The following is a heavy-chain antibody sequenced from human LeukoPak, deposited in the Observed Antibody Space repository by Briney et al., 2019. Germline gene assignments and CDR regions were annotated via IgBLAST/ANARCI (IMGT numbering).Heavy chain of an antibody. D-gene: IGHD1-26*01. Sequence: ASVKVSCKASGYTFAGQYLHWVRQAPGQGLEWMGWINPNSGDTNYAQNFQGRVTMTRDTSISTAYMELSRLTSDDTAVYYCASRSGTYPYYFDYWGQGTLVTVSS. CDR1: GYTFAGQY. CDR2: INPNSGDT. V-gene: IGHV1-2*02. J-gene: IGHJ4*02. CDR3: ASRSGTYPYYFDY.